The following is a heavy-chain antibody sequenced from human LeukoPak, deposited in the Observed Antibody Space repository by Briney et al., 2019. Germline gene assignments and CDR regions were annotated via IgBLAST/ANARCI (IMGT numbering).Heavy chain of an antibody. D-gene: IGHD6-13*01. J-gene: IGHJ4*02. CDR1: GYTFTSYG. CDR3: ARTGYSSSWYDTDY. V-gene: IGHV1-18*01. CDR2: ISAYNGNT. Sequence: ASVKVSCKASGYTFTSYGISWVRQAPGQGLEWMGWISAYNGNTNYAQKLQGRVTMTTDTSTSTAYMELRSLRSDDTAVYYRARTGYSSSWYDTDYWGQGTLVTVSS.